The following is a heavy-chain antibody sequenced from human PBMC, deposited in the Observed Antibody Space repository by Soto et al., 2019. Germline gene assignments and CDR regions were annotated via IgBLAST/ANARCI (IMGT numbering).Heavy chain of an antibody. V-gene: IGHV4-30-4*01. CDR2: IYYSGST. CDR3: ARERPDGSRLDP. J-gene: IGHJ5*02. D-gene: IGHD6-13*01. CDR1: GGSISSGDYY. Sequence: SETLSLTCTVSGGSISSGDYYWRWIRQPPGKGLEWIGYIYYSGSTYYNPPLKSRVTISVDTSKNQFSLKLSSVTAADTAVYYCARERPDGSRLDPWGQGTLVTSPQ.